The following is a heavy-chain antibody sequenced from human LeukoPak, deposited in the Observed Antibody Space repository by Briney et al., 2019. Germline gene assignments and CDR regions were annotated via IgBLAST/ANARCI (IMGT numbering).Heavy chain of an antibody. CDR2: INPNSGGT. CDR3: ARDLSSFLVATIRDGMDV. Sequence: GASVKVSCKASGYTFTGYYMHWVRQAPGQGLEWMGWINPNSGGTNYAQEFQGRVTMTRDTSISTAYMELSRLRSDDTAVYYCARDLSSFLVATIRDGMDVWGQGTTVTVSS. D-gene: IGHD5-12*01. V-gene: IGHV1-2*02. J-gene: IGHJ6*02. CDR1: GYTFTGYY.